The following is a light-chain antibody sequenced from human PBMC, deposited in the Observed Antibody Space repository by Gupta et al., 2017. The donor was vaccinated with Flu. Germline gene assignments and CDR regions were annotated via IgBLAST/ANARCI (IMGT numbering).Light chain of an antibody. CDR3: QQGDCTPWT. CDR1: QSISSY. V-gene: IGKV1-39*01. Sequence: QVTQSPSSLSASVGDRVTITCRASQSISSYLNWYQQKPGKAPKLLIYAASRLQSGVPSRFSGSGSGTDFTLTISRLQPEDFATYYCQQGDCTPWTFGQGTKVEIK. CDR2: AAS. J-gene: IGKJ1*01.